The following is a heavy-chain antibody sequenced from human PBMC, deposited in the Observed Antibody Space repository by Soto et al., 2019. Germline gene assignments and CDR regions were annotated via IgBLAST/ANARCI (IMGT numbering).Heavy chain of an antibody. CDR3: AKAFEYGGESWFDP. V-gene: IGHV4-59*01. D-gene: IGHD5-12*01. Sequence: SETLSLTCSVSNGAIGSYYWSWIRQVPGKGLQWIGHIHYSGTTTYNPALQSRVSISVDTSRNQFSLRLTSVTGADTAIYFCAKAFEYGGESWFDPWGQGFLVTVSS. CDR1: NGAIGSYY. J-gene: IGHJ5*02. CDR2: IHYSGTT.